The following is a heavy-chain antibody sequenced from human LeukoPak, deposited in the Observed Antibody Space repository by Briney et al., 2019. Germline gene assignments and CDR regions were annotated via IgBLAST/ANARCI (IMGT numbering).Heavy chain of an antibody. V-gene: IGHV3-7*05. CDR1: GFTFSNYW. CDR3: AKGFSYDSSAMRRTLDY. Sequence: GGSLRLSCAASGFTFSNYWMSWVRQAPGKGLEWVANIKEDGSRNHYVDSVKGRFTISRDNSKNTLHLQMNSLRAEDTAVYYCAKGFSYDSSAMRRTLDYWGQGTLVTVSS. D-gene: IGHD3-22*01. CDR2: IKEDGSRN. J-gene: IGHJ4*02.